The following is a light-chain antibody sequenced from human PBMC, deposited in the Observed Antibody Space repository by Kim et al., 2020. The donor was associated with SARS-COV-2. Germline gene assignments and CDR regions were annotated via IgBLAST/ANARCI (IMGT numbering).Light chain of an antibody. Sequence: ASVKLTCTLSSRHSGYAIAWHQQQPEKGPRYLMNLNSDGSHSKGDGIPDRFSGSSSGAERYLTISSLQSEDEADYYCQNWGTGIQVFGGGTKLTVL. CDR3: QNWGTGIQV. J-gene: IGLJ2*01. V-gene: IGLV4-69*01. CDR2: LNSDGSH. CDR1: SRHSGYA.